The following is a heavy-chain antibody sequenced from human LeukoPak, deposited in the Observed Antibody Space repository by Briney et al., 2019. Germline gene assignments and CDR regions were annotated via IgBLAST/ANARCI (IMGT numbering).Heavy chain of an antibody. Sequence: GGSLILSCAASGFTYSTYSMNWLRQAPGKGLEWVSYISSGSSTIYYADSVKGRFTISRDNAKNSLYLQMNSLSDEDAAVYYCATTGDMDYWGQGTLVTVSS. CDR2: ISSGSSTI. CDR1: GFTYSTYS. D-gene: IGHD7-27*01. J-gene: IGHJ4*02. V-gene: IGHV3-48*02. CDR3: ATTGDMDY.